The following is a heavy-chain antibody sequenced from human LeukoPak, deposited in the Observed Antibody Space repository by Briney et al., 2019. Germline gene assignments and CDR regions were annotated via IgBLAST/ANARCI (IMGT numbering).Heavy chain of an antibody. Sequence: SETLSLTCAAYGGSFTGYYRSWIRQPPGKGLEWIGEINHSGSTNYNPSLKSRVTISVDTSKNQFSLKLSSVTAADTAVYYCARSRWTVVMPFDYGGQGTLVPSPQ. J-gene: IGHJ4*02. V-gene: IGHV4-34*01. D-gene: IGHD4-23*01. CDR3: ARSRWTVVMPFDY. CDR1: GGSFTGYY. CDR2: INHSGST.